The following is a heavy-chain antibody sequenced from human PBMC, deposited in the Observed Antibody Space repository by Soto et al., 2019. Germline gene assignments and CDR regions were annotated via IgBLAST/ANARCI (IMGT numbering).Heavy chain of an antibody. J-gene: IGHJ5*01. D-gene: IGHD6-19*01. V-gene: IGHV1-69*06. CDR3: ARDRSGWYDF. Sequence: QVQLVQSGAEAKKPGSSVKVSCKTSGGTFSSYAISWVRQAPGQGLEWMGGIVPLFRTTNYAQKFQGRVTITADTSTYTVYMELSGLRSGDTAVYYCARDRSGWYDFWGQGTLVTVSS. CDR1: GGTFSSYA. CDR2: IVPLFRTT.